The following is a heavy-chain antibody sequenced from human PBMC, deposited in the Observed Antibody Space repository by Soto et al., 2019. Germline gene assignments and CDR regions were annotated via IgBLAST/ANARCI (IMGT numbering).Heavy chain of an antibody. J-gene: IGHJ6*03. CDR3: ARAFSLGTVTTQEGGIERYYYYYYYMDV. V-gene: IGHV1-8*01. D-gene: IGHD4-17*01. CDR2: MNPNSGNT. Sequence: ASVKVSCKASGYTFTSYDINWVRQATGQGLEWMGWMNPNSGNTGYAQKFQGRVTTTRNTSISTAYLELSSLRSEDTAVYHCARAFSLGTVTTQEGGIERYYYYYYYMDVWGKGTTVTVSS. CDR1: GYTFTSYD.